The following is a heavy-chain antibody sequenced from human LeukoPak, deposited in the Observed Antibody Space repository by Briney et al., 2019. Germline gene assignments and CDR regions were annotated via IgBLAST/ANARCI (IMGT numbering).Heavy chain of an antibody. CDR2: INQDGGEK. CDR1: GFTFSRYW. J-gene: IGHJ3*02. V-gene: IGHV3-7*03. Sequence: PGGSLRLSCAASGFTFSRYWMSWVRQAPGEGLEWVANINQDGGEKYYVDSVKGRFTISRDNAKKSLYLQMNSLRAEDTALYYCAKTGYYESSGDAFDIWGQGTMVTVSS. D-gene: IGHD3-22*01. CDR3: AKTGYYESSGDAFDI.